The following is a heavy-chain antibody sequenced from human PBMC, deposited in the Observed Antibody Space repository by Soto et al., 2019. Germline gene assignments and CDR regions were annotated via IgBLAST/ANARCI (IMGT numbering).Heavy chain of an antibody. D-gene: IGHD4-17*01. V-gene: IGHV1-18*01. J-gene: IGHJ4*02. CDR3: ARVYGDYIDY. Sequence: QVHLVQSGDEVKKPGASVKVSCKSSDHTFGSNGITWVRQAPGHGLEWMLWISAENGKTTYAPEFQGRVTMTTDTSTNTASMELKNLKYDDTAVYYCARVYGDYIDYWGQGTLVTVSS. CDR1: DHTFGSNG. CDR2: ISAENGKT.